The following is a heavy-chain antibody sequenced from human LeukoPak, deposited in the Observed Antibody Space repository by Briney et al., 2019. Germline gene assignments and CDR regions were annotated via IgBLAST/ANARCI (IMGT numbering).Heavy chain of an antibody. CDR1: GYTFTHYG. CDR2: INTYSGDT. CDR3: ARGIRSPLFDY. V-gene: IGHV1-18*01. D-gene: IGHD3-16*01. J-gene: IGHJ4*02. Sequence: GASVKLSCKASGYTFTHYGITWVRQAPGHGLAWMGWINTYSGDTKCAQKIQGRVTMPTDTSTRTAFMELRSLRSDDSAVYYCARGIRSPLFDYWGLGTLVTVSP.